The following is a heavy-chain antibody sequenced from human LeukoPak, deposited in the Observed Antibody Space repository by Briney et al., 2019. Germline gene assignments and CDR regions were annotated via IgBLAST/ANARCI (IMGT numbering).Heavy chain of an antibody. V-gene: IGHV3-7*01. CDR2: IKQDGSEK. D-gene: IGHD3-22*01. J-gene: IGHJ4*02. Sequence: AGGSLRLSCAASGFTFSSYWMSWVRQAPGEGLEWVANIKQDGSEKYYVDSVKGRFTISRDNAKNSLYLQMNSLRAEDTAVYYCAREGRALLPDLYYFDYWGQGTLVTVSS. CDR3: AREGRALLPDLYYFDY. CDR1: GFTFSSYW.